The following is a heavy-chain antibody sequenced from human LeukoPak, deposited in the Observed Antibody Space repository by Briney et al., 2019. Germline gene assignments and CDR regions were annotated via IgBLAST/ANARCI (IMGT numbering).Heavy chain of an antibody. CDR2: ISAYNGNT. CDR1: GYTFTSYG. V-gene: IGHV1-18*01. D-gene: IGHD6-13*01. J-gene: IGHJ6*02. Sequence: ASVKVSCKASGYTFTSYGISWVRQAPGQGLEWMGWISAYNGNTNYAQKLQGRVTMTTDTSTSTAYMELRSLGSDDTAVYYCARVSAAAGRHYYYGMDVWGQGTTVTVSS. CDR3: ARVSAAAGRHYYYGMDV.